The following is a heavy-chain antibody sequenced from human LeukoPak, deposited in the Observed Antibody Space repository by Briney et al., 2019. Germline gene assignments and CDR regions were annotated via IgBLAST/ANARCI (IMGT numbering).Heavy chain of an antibody. CDR3: ARGPNHYYYMDV. J-gene: IGHJ6*03. D-gene: IGHD2-8*01. CDR1: GYSFTGYY. V-gene: IGHV1-2*02. Sequence: ASMKVSCKASGYSFTGYYIHWVRQAPGQGLEWMGWINPGGGVTKSAQKFQGRVTTTTDKSINTVYMELNRLTSDDTAVYFCARGPNHYYYMDVWGKGTTVTVSS. CDR2: INPGGGVT.